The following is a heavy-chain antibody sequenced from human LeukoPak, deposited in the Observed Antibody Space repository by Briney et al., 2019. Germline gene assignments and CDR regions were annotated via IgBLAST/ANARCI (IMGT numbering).Heavy chain of an antibody. CDR2: ISYDGSNK. D-gene: IGHD1-26*01. CDR3: AKDLIRNAGYVGYFDF. J-gene: IGHJ4*02. Sequence: PGRSLRLSCAASGFTFSSYAMHWVRQAPGKGLEWVAVISYDGSNKYYADSVKGRFTISRDNSKNTLYLQMNSLRAEDTAVYYCAKDLIRNAGYVGYFDFWGQGTLVTVSS. V-gene: IGHV3-30-3*02. CDR1: GFTFSSYA.